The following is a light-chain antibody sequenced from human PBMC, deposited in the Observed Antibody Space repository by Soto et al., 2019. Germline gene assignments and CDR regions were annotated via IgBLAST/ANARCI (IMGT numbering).Light chain of an antibody. V-gene: IGKV1-5*03. J-gene: IGKJ2*01. Sequence: DIQMTQSPSTLSASVGDRVTITCRASQSIRTCLAWYQQKPGKAPKLLINDASSLESGVASRFSGSGSGAEFTLTISSLQPDDFATFYCQQYNSYPYTFGQGTKLEIK. CDR1: QSIRTC. CDR3: QQYNSYPYT. CDR2: DAS.